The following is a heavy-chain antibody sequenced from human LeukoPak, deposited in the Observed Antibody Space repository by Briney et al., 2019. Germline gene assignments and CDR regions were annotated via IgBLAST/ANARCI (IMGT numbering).Heavy chain of an antibody. J-gene: IGHJ6*03. D-gene: IGHD6-13*01. CDR1: GGSFSGYY. CDR2: INHSGST. V-gene: IGHV4-34*01. Sequence: SSETLSLTCAVYGGSFSGYYWSWIRQPPGKGLEWIGEINHSGSTNYNPSLKSRVTISVDTSKNQFSLKLSSVTAADTAVYYCARVSIGSWSYYYYYMDVWGKGTTVTVSS. CDR3: ARVSIGSWSYYYYYMDV.